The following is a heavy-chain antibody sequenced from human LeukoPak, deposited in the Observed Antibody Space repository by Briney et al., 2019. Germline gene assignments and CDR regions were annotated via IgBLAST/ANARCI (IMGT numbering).Heavy chain of an antibody. Sequence: GGSLRLSCAASGFTFSSYAMHWVRQAPGKGLEWVAVISSDGNIKYYADSVKGRFTISRDNSRNTLYLQMNGLRPEDTAVYYCARDPVAEAEPRHFDYWGQGTLVTVSS. V-gene: IGHV3-30*04. D-gene: IGHD1-14*01. J-gene: IGHJ4*02. CDR3: ARDPVAEAEPRHFDY. CDR2: ISSDGNIK. CDR1: GFTFSSYA.